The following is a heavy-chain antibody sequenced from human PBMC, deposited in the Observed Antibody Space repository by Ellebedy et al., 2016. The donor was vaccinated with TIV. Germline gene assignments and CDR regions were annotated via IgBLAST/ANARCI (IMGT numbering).Heavy chain of an antibody. CDR3: ARGQGLRRVYFGMDV. CDR2: INHSGGT. CDR1: GGSFTGYY. J-gene: IGHJ6*02. D-gene: IGHD3-16*01. V-gene: IGHV4-34*01. Sequence: MPSETLSLTCAFYGGSFTGYYWNWIRQAPGKGLEWIGAINHSGGTRYNPSLKGRVTISVATSNHQFSLNLSSVAAADTAVYYGARGQGLRRVYFGMDVWGQGTTVTVSS.